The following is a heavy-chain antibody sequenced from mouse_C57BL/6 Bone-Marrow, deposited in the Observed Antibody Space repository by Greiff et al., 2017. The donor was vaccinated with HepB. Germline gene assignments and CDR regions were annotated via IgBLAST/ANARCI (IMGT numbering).Heavy chain of an antibody. V-gene: IGHV5-4*01. Sequence: EVKLMESGGGLVQPGGSLKLSCAASGFTFSDYGMAWVRQAPRKGPEWVAFISDGGSYTYYPDNVKGRFTISRDNAKNNLYLQMSHLKSEDTAMYYCARDHSNFAWFAYWGQGTLVTVSA. CDR1: GFTFSDYG. CDR3: ARDHSNFAWFAY. D-gene: IGHD2-5*01. CDR2: ISDGGSYT. J-gene: IGHJ3*01.